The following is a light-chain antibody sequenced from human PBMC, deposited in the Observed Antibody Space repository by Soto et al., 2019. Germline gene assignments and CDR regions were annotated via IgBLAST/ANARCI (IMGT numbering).Light chain of an antibody. CDR1: QDINSW. Sequence: DVQMTQSPSSLSASVGDRVTITCRASQDINSWLAWYQQKPGNAPKSLIYAASSLQTGVPSRFSGSASGTHFTLTISNLQPEDSATYYRQQYNIYPLTFGGGTKVEIK. V-gene: IGKV1D-16*01. CDR3: QQYNIYPLT. J-gene: IGKJ4*01. CDR2: AAS.